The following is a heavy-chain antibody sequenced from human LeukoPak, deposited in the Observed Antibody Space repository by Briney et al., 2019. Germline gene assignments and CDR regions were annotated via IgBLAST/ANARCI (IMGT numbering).Heavy chain of an antibody. CDR3: ANSGNSRIQVWLVFQS. J-gene: IGHJ5*02. V-gene: IGHV3-23*01. CDR1: GCTLSSYA. D-gene: IGHD5-18*01. CDR2: MSGSGGST. Sequence: PGWALPLSCPASGCTLSSYAMSWVGQAPGKGLDGVAAMSGSGGSTYYADSVKGRFTISRDNSKNTLYLQMNSLRAEDTAVYYCANSGNSRIQVWLVFQSWGQGTLVTVSS.